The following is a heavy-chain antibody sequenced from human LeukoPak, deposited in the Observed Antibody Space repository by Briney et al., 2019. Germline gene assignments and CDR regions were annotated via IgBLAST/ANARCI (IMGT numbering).Heavy chain of an antibody. Sequence: GGSLRLSCAASGFTFSDYYMSWIRQAPGKGLEWVSYISSSGSTIYYADSVKGRFTISRDNAKNSLYLQMTSLRAEDTAVYYCAKGAASRCRGALCYPFDCWGQGTLVTVSS. J-gene: IGHJ4*02. CDR1: GFTFSDYY. CDR3: AKGAASRCRGALCYPFDC. V-gene: IGHV3-11*01. D-gene: IGHD2-15*01. CDR2: ISSSGSTI.